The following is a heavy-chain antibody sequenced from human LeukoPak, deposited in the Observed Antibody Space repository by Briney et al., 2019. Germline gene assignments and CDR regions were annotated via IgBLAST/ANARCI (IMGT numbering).Heavy chain of an antibody. V-gene: IGHV3-48*04. Sequence: GGSLRLSCAASGFTFSSYSMNWVRQAPGKGLEWVSYISSSGSTIYYADSVKGRFTISRDNAKNSLYLQMNSLRAEDTAVYYCAREGLAYFDYWGQGTLVTVSS. CDR3: AREGLAYFDY. J-gene: IGHJ4*02. D-gene: IGHD5-12*01. CDR1: GFTFSSYS. CDR2: ISSSGSTI.